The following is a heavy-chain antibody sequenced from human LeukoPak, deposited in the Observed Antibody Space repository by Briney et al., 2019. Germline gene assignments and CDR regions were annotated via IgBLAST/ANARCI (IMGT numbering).Heavy chain of an antibody. CDR2: IIPVFGTA. Sequence: ASVKVSCKASGGTFSSYAISWVRQAPGQGLEWMGGIIPVFGTANYAQKFQGRVTITTDESTSTAYMELSSLRSEDTAVYYCAKDNDRSYYGSGSGYFDYWGQGTLVTVSS. J-gene: IGHJ4*02. CDR1: GGTFSSYA. CDR3: AKDNDRSYYGSGSGYFDY. V-gene: IGHV1-69*05. D-gene: IGHD3-10*01.